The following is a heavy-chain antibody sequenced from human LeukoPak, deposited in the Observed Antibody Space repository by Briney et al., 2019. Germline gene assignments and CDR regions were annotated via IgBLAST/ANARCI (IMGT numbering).Heavy chain of an antibody. CDR1: GFTVSSNY. V-gene: IGHV3-21*01. Sequence: GGSLRLSCAASGFTVSSNYMSWVRQAPGKGLEWVSSISSSSDYRFYADSLKGRFTISRDNAKNSLYLQMNSLTVEDTAVYYCARADSARGTRFYFEYWGQGTLVTVS. J-gene: IGHJ4*02. CDR3: ARADSARGTRFYFEY. CDR2: ISSSSDYR. D-gene: IGHD5-18*01.